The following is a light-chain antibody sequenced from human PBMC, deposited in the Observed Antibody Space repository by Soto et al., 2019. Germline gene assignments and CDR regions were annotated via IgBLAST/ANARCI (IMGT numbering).Light chain of an antibody. V-gene: IGKV1-8*01. J-gene: IGKJ5*01. CDR2: FAS. CDR1: QDISRF. Sequence: IRMTQAPASLSASAGDRVTITCRAIQDISRFLAWYQQKPGKAPKVLIYFASTLEDGVPSRFRGSGSGTDFTLTITKLQSDDFETYYCQHFHSYPITFGQGTRLEIK. CDR3: QHFHSYPIT.